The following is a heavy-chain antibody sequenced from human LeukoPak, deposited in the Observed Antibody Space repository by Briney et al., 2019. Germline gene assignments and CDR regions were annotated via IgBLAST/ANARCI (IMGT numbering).Heavy chain of an antibody. CDR3: ARRDYSNLIDY. D-gene: IGHD4-11*01. J-gene: IGHJ4*02. CDR2: INQSGST. Sequence: SETLSLTCAVYGGSFSGYYWSWIRQPPGKGLEWIGEINQSGSTTYNPSLKSRVTISIDTSKNQFSLKLSSVTAADTAVYYCARRDYSNLIDYWGQGTLVTVSS. CDR1: GGSFSGYY. V-gene: IGHV4-34*01.